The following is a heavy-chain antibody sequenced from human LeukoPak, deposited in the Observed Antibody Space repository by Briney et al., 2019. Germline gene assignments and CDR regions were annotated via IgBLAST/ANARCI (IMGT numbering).Heavy chain of an antibody. V-gene: IGHV3-23*01. J-gene: IGHJ4*02. CDR3: AKVDDDFWSGYFDY. CDR1: GFTFSSYA. Sequence: PGGSLRLSCVASGFTFSSYAMSWVRQAPGKGLEWVSAISGSGGSTYYADSVKGRFTISRDNSKNTLYLQMNSLRAEDTAVYYCAKVDDDFWSGYFDYWGQGTLVTVSS. CDR2: ISGSGGST. D-gene: IGHD3-3*01.